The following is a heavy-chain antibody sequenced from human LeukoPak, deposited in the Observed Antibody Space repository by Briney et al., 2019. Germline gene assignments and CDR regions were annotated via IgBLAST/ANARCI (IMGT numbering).Heavy chain of an antibody. V-gene: IGHV4-34*01. J-gene: IGHJ4*02. D-gene: IGHD3-22*01. Sequence: SETLSLTCAVYGGSFSGYYWSWIRQPPGKGLEWIGEINHSGSTNYNPSLKSRVTISVDTSKNQFSLKLSSVTAADTAVYYCARRLNYYDSSGYRKYFDYWGQGTLVTVSS. CDR1: GGSFSGYY. CDR2: INHSGST. CDR3: ARRLNYYDSSGYRKYFDY.